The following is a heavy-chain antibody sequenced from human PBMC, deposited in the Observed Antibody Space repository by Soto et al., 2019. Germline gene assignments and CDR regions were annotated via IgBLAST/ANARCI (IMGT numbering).Heavy chain of an antibody. CDR1: GGTFNNYV. CDR3: AGRCDSTSCLAHFDY. Sequence: SVKVSCKASGGTFNNYVINWVRQAPGRGLEWMGGIIPIFGTANYAQKFQGRVTITADKSTSTAYMELNSLRSEDTAVYYCAGRCDSTSCLAHFDYWGQGTLVTVSS. J-gene: IGHJ4*02. V-gene: IGHV1-69*06. D-gene: IGHD2-2*01. CDR2: IIPIFGTA.